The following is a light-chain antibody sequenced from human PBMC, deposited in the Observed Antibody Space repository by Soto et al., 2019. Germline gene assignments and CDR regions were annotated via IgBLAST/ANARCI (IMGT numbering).Light chain of an antibody. Sequence: QSALTQPPSVSAAPGQKVAFSCSGSSSNIGGNSVSWYQQLPGTAPKLLIYDDNKRPSGIPDRFSGSKSGTSATLGITGFQTGDEADYYCGSWDSSLSAYVFGTGTKVTVL. CDR2: DDN. J-gene: IGLJ1*01. V-gene: IGLV1-51*01. CDR3: GSWDSSLSAYV. CDR1: SSNIGGNS.